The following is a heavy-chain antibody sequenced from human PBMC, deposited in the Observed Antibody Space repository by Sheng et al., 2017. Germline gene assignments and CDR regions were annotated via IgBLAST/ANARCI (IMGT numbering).Heavy chain of an antibody. J-gene: IGHJ5*01. Sequence: QVQLVESGGGVVQPGRSLRLSCTASGFIFSSYGLHWVRQAPGKGLEWVAVIWYDGNNKYYADSVKGRFTISRDNSKDTLYLHLNSLRAEDTAVYYCARVEGYCDGGTCYYTDSWGQGTLVTV. D-gene: IGHD2-15*01. V-gene: IGHV3-33*01. CDR2: IWYDGNNK. CDR1: GFIFSSYG. CDR3: ARVEGYCDGGTCYYTDS.